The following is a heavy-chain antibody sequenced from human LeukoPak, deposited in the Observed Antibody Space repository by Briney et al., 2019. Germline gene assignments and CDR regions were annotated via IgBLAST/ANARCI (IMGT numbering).Heavy chain of an antibody. Sequence: SETLSLTCTVSGGSISSSSYYWGWIRQPPGKGLEWIGSIYYSGSTYYNPSLKSRVTISVDTSKNQFSLKLSSVTAADTAVYYCARARIYITMIVVVIHSAFDIWGQGTMVTVSS. D-gene: IGHD3-22*01. CDR1: GGSISSSSYY. CDR2: IYYSGST. V-gene: IGHV4-39*07. J-gene: IGHJ3*02. CDR3: ARARIYITMIVVVIHSAFDI.